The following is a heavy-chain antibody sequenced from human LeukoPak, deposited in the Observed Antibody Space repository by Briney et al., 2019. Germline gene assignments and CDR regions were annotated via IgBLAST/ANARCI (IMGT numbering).Heavy chain of an antibody. J-gene: IGHJ4*02. D-gene: IGHD5-18*01. CDR2: IYSSGTT. CDR3: ARGTPPDTTMVTT. CDR1: GGSISSYY. V-gene: IGHV4-4*07. Sequence: SETLSLTCTVSGGSISSYYWNWVRQPAGKGLEWIGRIYSSGTTNYNPSLKSRVTMSVARSKNQFSLKLSSVTAADTAVYFCARGTPPDTTMVTTWGQGTLVTVSS.